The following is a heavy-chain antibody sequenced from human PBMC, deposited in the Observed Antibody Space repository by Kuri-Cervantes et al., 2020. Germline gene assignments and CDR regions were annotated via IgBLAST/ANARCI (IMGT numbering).Heavy chain of an antibody. Sequence: GSLRLSCAASGGSISSSNWWSWVRQPPGKGLEWIGEIYHSGSTNYNPSLKSRVTISVDKSKNQFSLKLSSVTAADTAVYYCARDRAYCGGDCYWDRDAFDLWGQGTMVTVSS. CDR1: GGSISSSNW. D-gene: IGHD2-21*02. J-gene: IGHJ3*01. V-gene: IGHV4-4*02. CDR3: ARDRAYCGGDCYWDRDAFDL. CDR2: IYHSGST.